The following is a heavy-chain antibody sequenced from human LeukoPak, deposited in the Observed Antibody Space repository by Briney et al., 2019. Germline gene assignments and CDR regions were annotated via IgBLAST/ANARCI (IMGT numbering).Heavy chain of an antibody. J-gene: IGHJ5*02. CDR3: ARVIAAAGNNWFDP. D-gene: IGHD6-13*01. Sequence: PSQTLSLTCSVSGGSISSGGYSWSWIRQPPGKGLEWIGYIYHSGSTYYSPSLKSRVTISVDRSKNQFSLKLSSVTAADTAVYYCARVIAAAGNNWFDPWGQGTLVTVSS. CDR1: GGSISSGGYS. V-gene: IGHV4-30-2*01. CDR2: IYHSGST.